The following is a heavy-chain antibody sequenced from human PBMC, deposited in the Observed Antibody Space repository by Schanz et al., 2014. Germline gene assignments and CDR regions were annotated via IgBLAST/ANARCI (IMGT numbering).Heavy chain of an antibody. J-gene: IGHJ4*02. CDR1: GITFSSHS. D-gene: IGHD1-26*01. CDR3: ARDHTTESYYSAGPPIDY. CDR2: ITYNGGTI. Sequence: EVHLLESGGGLVQPGGSLRLSCAASGITFSSHSFNWVRQAPGKGLEWISYITYNGGTIYYAGSVKGRFTISRDNAKNSLYLEMNSLRAEDTALYYCARDHTTESYYSAGPPIDYWGQGTLLTVSS. V-gene: IGHV3-48*01.